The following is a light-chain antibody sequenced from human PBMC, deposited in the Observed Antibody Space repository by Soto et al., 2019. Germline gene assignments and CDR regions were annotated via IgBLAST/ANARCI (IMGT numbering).Light chain of an antibody. Sequence: DIQMTQSPSSLSASVGDRVTITCRASQNIGNYLHWYQQKPGKPPKVLIYAVSNLQTGVPSRFIGSGSGTDVTLTISSLQPEDFATFYCQQSYNSPTWTFGQGTKVEFK. CDR3: QQSYNSPTWT. CDR2: AVS. V-gene: IGKV1-39*01. CDR1: QNIGNY. J-gene: IGKJ1*01.